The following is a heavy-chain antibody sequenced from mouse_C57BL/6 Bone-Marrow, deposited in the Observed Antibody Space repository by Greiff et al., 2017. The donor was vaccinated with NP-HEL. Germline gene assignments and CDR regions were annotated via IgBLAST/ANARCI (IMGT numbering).Heavy chain of an antibody. CDR2: IRNKANGYTT. Sequence: EVHLVESGGGLVQPGGSLSLSCAASGFTFTDYYMSWVRQPPGTALEWLGFIRNKANGYTTEYSASVKGRFTISRDNSQSILYLQMNALRAEDSATYYCARSYDFYWYFDVWGTGTTVTVSS. D-gene: IGHD2-4*01. V-gene: IGHV7-3*01. CDR1: GFTFTDYY. J-gene: IGHJ1*03. CDR3: ARSYDFYWYFDV.